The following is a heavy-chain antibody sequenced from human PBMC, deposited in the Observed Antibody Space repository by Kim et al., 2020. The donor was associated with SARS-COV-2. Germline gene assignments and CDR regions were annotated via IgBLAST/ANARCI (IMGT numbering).Heavy chain of an antibody. V-gene: IGHV5-10-1*01. CDR3: ARRRRATPTDF. CDR2: FDPSDSYT. CDR1: GYSFTSYW. Sequence: GESLKISCKGSGYSFTSYWISWVRQMPGKGLEWLGRFDPSDSYTSYSPSFQGHVTISADKSISTAYLQWSSLKASDTAMYYCARRRRATPTDFWGQGTLVTVSS. J-gene: IGHJ4*02.